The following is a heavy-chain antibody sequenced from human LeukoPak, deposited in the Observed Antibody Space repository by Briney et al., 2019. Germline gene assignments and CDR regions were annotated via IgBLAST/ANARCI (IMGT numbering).Heavy chain of an antibody. Sequence: GGSLRLSCAASGFTFSSYWMSWVRQTRGKGLEWVANIKPDGSERYYVESVNGRFTISRDNAKNSLYLQMNGLRAEDTAVYYCAKDRLGLNYYDSSGYYYNWGQGTLVTVSS. CDR2: IKPDGSER. D-gene: IGHD3-22*01. V-gene: IGHV3-7*01. J-gene: IGHJ4*02. CDR1: GFTFSSYW. CDR3: AKDRLGLNYYDSSGYYYN.